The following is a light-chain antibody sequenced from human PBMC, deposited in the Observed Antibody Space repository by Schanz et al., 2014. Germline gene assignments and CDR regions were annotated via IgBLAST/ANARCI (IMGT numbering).Light chain of an antibody. CDR1: QSVSSSS. CDR3: QQYGSSPWT. V-gene: IGKV3-20*01. J-gene: IGKJ1*01. Sequence: EIVLTQSPGTLSLSPGDRATLSCRASQSVSSSSFAWYQQKPGQAPRVLIYGASSRATGIPDRFSGSGSGTDFTLTISRLEPEDFAVYYCQQYGSSPWTFGQGTKVEIK. CDR2: GAS.